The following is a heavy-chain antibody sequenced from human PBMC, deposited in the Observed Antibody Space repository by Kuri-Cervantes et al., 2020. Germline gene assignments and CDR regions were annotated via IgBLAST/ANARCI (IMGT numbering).Heavy chain of an antibody. Sequence: SETLSLTCTVSGGSISSYYWSWIRQPPGKGLEWIGYIYYSGSTNYNPSLKSRVTISVDTSKNQFSLKLSSVTAADTAVYYCARNHYGSSYGFDIWGRGTMVTVSS. J-gene: IGHJ3*02. CDR3: ARNHYGSSYGFDI. D-gene: IGHD3-10*01. CDR1: GGSISSYY. CDR2: IYYSGST. V-gene: IGHV4-59*12.